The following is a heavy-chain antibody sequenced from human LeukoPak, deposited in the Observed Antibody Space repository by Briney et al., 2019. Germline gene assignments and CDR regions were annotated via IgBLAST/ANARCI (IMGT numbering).Heavy chain of an antibody. CDR3: ARLLSGLLWFGESKNWFDP. Sequence: SETLSLTCTVSGGSISSSSYYWGWIRQPPGKGLEWIGNIYYSGNTYYRPSLKSRVTISIDTSKNQFSLKLSSVTAADTAVYYCARLLSGLLWFGESKNWFDPWGQGTLVTVSS. J-gene: IGHJ5*02. V-gene: IGHV4-39*07. D-gene: IGHD3-10*01. CDR2: IYYSGNT. CDR1: GGSISSSSYY.